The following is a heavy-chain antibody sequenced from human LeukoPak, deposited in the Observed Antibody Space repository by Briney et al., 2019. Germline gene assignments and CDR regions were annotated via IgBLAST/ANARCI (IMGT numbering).Heavy chain of an antibody. V-gene: IGHV4-39*07. D-gene: IGHD6-19*01. CDR1: GGSISSSSYY. J-gene: IGHJ1*01. Sequence: SETLSLTCTVSGGSISSSSYYWGWIRQPPGKGLEWIGSIYYSGSTNYNPSLKSRVTISVDTSKNQFSLKLSSVTAADTAVYYCARATGYSSGWHQVQHWGQGTLVTVSS. CDR3: ARATGYSSGWHQVQH. CDR2: IYYSGST.